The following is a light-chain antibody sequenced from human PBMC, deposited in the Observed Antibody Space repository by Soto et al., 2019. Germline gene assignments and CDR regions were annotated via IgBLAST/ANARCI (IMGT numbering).Light chain of an antibody. J-gene: IGKJ5*01. V-gene: IGKV3-20*01. CDR2: GAS. CDR3: QQYGSSPPIT. Sequence: EIVLTQSPGTLSLSPGERATLSCRASQSVSSSYLAWYQQKPGQAPRLLIYGASSRATGIPDRFSGSASGTDFTLSISRLEPEDFAVYYCQQYGSSPPITFGQGTRLDIK. CDR1: QSVSSSY.